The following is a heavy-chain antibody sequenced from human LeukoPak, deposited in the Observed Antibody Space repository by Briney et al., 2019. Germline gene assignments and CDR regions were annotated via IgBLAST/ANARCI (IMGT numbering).Heavy chain of an antibody. J-gene: IGHJ4*02. CDR2: IRYDGSNK. CDR1: AFTFSNYS. V-gene: IGHV3-30*02. D-gene: IGHD2-2*01. Sequence: GGSLRLSCAASAFTFSNYSMHWVRQAPGKGLEWVAFIRYDGSNKYYADSVKGRFTISRDNSKNTLYLQMNSLRVEDTAVYYCAKDRHPIIVVVPAATYFDYWGQGTLVTVSS. CDR3: AKDRHPIIVVVPAATYFDY.